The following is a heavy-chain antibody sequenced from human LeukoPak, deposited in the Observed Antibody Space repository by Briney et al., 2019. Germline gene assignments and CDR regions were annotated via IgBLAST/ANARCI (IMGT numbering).Heavy chain of an antibody. V-gene: IGHV3-7*01. CDR3: ARDHDSSSAFDI. D-gene: IGHD3-22*01. Sequence: GGSLRLSCAASGFTFSSYWMSWVRQAPGKGLEWVANIKEDGSEKYYVDSVKGRFTISRDNAKNSLYLQMISLRDEDTAVCYCARDHDSSSAFDIWGQGTMVTVSS. CDR1: GFTFSSYW. CDR2: IKEDGSEK. J-gene: IGHJ3*02.